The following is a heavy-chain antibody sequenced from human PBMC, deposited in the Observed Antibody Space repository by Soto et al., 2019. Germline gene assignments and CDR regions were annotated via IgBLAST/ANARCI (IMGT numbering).Heavy chain of an antibody. CDR3: ARGGYSGYDLDY. Sequence: KTSETLSLTCTVSGGSISSGGYYWSWIRQHPGKGLEWIGYIYYSGSTYYNPSLKSRVTISVDTSKNQFSLKLSSVTAADTAVYYCARGGYSGYDLDYWGQGTLVTVSS. V-gene: IGHV4-31*03. J-gene: IGHJ4*02. CDR2: IYYSGST. D-gene: IGHD5-12*01. CDR1: GGSISSGGYY.